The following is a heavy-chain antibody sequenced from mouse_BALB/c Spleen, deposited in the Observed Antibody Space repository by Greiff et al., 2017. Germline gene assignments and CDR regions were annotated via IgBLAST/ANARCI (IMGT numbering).Heavy chain of an antibody. J-gene: IGHJ4*01. CDR3: AREARNYPYAMDY. CDR1: GFTFSDFY. Sequence: EVKVVESGGGLVQPGGSLRLSCATSGFTFSDFYMEWVRQPPGKRLEWIAASRNKANDYTTEYSASVKGRFIVSRDTSQSILSLQMNALRAEDTAIYYCAREARNYPYAMDYWGQGTAVTVSS. D-gene: IGHD2-1*01. V-gene: IGHV7-1*02. CDR2: SRNKANDYTT.